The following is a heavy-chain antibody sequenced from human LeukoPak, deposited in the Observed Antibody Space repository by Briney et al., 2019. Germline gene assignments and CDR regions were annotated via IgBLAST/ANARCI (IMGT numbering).Heavy chain of an antibody. Sequence: TTSGTLSLTCAVSGGSIITNNWWHWIRLSPRKGLEWIGEIFHIGGTNYNPSLKSRVTMSVDTSKNHFSLVVNSVTAADTAIYYCAREVAAGSHKGFDYWGQGILVTVSS. V-gene: IGHV4-4*02. D-gene: IGHD6-19*01. CDR2: IFHIGGT. J-gene: IGHJ4*02. CDR3: AREVAAGSHKGFDY. CDR1: GGSIITNNW.